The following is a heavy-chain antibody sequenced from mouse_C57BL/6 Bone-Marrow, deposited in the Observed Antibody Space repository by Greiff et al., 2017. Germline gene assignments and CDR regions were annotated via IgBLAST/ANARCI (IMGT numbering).Heavy chain of an antibody. V-gene: IGHV1-19*01. Sequence: EVQLQQSGPVLVKPGASVKMSCKASGYTFTDYYMNWVKQSHGKSLEWIGVINPYNGGTSYNQKFKGKATLTVDKSSSTAYMELNSLTSEDSAVDYCARLGAYYGSPYWYFDVWGTGTTVTVSS. CDR1: GYTFTDYY. CDR3: ARLGAYYGSPYWYFDV. D-gene: IGHD1-1*01. CDR2: INPYNGGT. J-gene: IGHJ1*03.